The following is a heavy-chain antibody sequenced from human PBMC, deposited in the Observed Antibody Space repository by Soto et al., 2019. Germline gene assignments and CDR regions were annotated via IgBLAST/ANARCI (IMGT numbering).Heavy chain of an antibody. Sequence: PSETLSLTCTVSGDSITSSHYFWGWIRQPPGKGLEWIGNMYYSGSSNYNPSLKSRVTISVHTSKNYFSLNLTSVTAADTAVYYCVRYLGDYETDLWGQGTLVTFSS. CDR1: GDSITSSHYF. D-gene: IGHD4-17*01. CDR2: MYYSGSS. V-gene: IGHV4-39*02. J-gene: IGHJ5*02. CDR3: VRYLGDYETDL.